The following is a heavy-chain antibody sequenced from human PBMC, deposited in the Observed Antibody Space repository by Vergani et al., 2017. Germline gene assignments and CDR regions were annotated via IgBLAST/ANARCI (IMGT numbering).Heavy chain of an antibody. CDR2: IIPILGIA. CDR3: ARGPGFPSIASSSSTYYYYYMDV. Sequence: QVQLVQSGAEVKKPGSSVKVSCKASGGTFSSYTISWVRQAPGQGLEWMGRIIPILGIANYAQKFQGRVTITADKSTSTAYMELSSLRSEDTAVYYCARGPGFPSIASSSSTYYYYYMDVWGKGTTVTVSS. V-gene: IGHV1-69*09. J-gene: IGHJ6*03. D-gene: IGHD6-6*01. CDR1: GGTFSSYT.